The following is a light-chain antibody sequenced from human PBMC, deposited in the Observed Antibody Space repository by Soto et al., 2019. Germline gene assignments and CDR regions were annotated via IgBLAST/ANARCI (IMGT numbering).Light chain of an antibody. CDR3: QQYKSTPLT. Sequence: DIVMTQSPDSLAVSLGERATINCKSSQSVLYSSNNQNYLAWYQQKPGQPPKLLIYWASTRESGVPDRFSGRGSGTDFTLTISSLHAEDVAVYYCQQYKSTPLTFGGGTNVEIK. CDR2: WAS. J-gene: IGKJ4*01. V-gene: IGKV4-1*01. CDR1: QSVLYSSNNQNY.